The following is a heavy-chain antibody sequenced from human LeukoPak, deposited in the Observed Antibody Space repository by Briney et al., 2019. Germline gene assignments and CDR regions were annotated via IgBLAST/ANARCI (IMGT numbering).Heavy chain of an antibody. CDR2: ISSDGGTK. CDR1: KFTFSHCG. J-gene: IGHJ4*02. V-gene: IGHV3-30*18. Sequence: PGGSLRLSCTASKFTFSHCGMQWVRQAPGKGLEWVAVISSDGGTKIYVDSVKGRFTLSRDNSINTLDLQMNSLRAEDTAVYYCAKEFHSRGYGANFDYWGQGTLVTVSS. CDR3: AKEFHSRGYGANFDY. D-gene: IGHD3-10*01.